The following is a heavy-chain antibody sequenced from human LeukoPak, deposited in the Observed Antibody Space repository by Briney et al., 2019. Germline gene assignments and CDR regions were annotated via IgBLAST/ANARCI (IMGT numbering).Heavy chain of an antibody. CDR2: IYYSGST. Sequence: PSETLSLTCTVSGGSISSYYWSWIRQSPGKGLEWIGYIYYSGSTNYNPSLKSRVTISVDTSKNQFSLKLSSVTAADTAVYYCARTDSYYYYMDVWGKGTTVTVSS. J-gene: IGHJ6*03. CDR3: ARTDSYYYYMDV. CDR1: GGSISSYY. V-gene: IGHV4-59*01.